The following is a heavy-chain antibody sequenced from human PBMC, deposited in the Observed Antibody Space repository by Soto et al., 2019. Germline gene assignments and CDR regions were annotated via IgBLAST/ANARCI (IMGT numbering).Heavy chain of an antibody. V-gene: IGHV4-59*01. J-gene: IGHJ5*02. CDR3: ARDEGSGWYNWFDP. D-gene: IGHD6-19*01. CDR1: GGSISSYY. Sequence: SETLSLTCTVSGGSISSYYWSWIRQPPGKGLEWIGYIYYSGSTNYNPSLKSRVTISVDTSKNQFSLKLSSVTAADTAVYYCARDEGSGWYNWFDPWGQGTVVTVSS. CDR2: IYYSGST.